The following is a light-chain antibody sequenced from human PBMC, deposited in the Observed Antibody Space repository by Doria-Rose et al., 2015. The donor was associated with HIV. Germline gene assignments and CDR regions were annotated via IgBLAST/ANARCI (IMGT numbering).Light chain of an antibody. V-gene: IGKV3-20*01. Sequence: EIVMTQSPGTLSLSPGERATLSCRASQSFSSTYLAWYQQKPVQAPSLLIYDGSTRATGIPDRFSACGSGTDFTLTINRLEPEDFALYYCHQYGTSWTFGQGTKVEI. CDR3: HQYGTSWT. CDR2: DGS. CDR1: QSFSSTY. J-gene: IGKJ1*01.